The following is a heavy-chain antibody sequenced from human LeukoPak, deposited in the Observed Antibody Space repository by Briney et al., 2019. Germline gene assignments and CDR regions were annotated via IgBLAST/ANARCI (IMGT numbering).Heavy chain of an antibody. CDR3: ARDERLLSFLK. J-gene: IGHJ4*02. D-gene: IGHD3-3*01. CDR1: KFTFSSYS. CDR2: INSYSSYI. V-gene: IGHV3-21*04. Sequence: GGSLLLSCAASKFTFSSYSMNWVRQAPGKGLEGVSSINSYSSYIYYADSVKGRFTISRDNAKNSLYLQMNSLRAEDTAIYYCARDERLLSFLKWGQGTLVTVSS.